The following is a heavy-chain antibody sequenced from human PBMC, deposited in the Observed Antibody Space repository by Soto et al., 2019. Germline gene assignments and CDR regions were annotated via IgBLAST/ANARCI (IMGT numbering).Heavy chain of an antibody. V-gene: IGHV4-34*01. D-gene: IGHD3-10*01. CDR2: INHSGST. CDR3: SRSNYGSGVPIDY. J-gene: IGHJ4*02. CDR1: GGSFSGYY. Sequence: SETLSLTCAVYGGSFSGYYWSWIRQPPGKGLEWIGEINHSGSTNYNPSLKSRVTISVDTSKNQFSLKLSSVTAADTAVYYCSRSNYGSGVPIDYWGQGTLVTVSS.